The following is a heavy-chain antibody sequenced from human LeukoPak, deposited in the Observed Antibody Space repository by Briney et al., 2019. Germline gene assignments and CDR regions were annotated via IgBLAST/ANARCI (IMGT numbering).Heavy chain of an antibody. CDR1: GGPFSGYY. V-gene: IGHV4-34*01. J-gene: IGHJ4*02. CDR3: ARDGWELLPFSWFDY. Sequence: PSETLSLTCAVYGGPFSGYYWSWIRQPPGKGLEWIGEINHSGSTNYNPSLKSRVTISVDTSKNQFSLKLSSVTAADTAVYYCARDGWELLPFSWFDYWGQGTLVTVSS. CDR2: INHSGST. D-gene: IGHD1-26*01.